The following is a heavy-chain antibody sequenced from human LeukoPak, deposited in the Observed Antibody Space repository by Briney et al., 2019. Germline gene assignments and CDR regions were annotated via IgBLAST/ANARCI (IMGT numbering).Heavy chain of an antibody. D-gene: IGHD2-8*01. J-gene: IGHJ5*02. V-gene: IGHV1-2*02. CDR2: INPNSGGT. CDR1: GYTFTGYY. CDR3: AREGGSVDCTNGVCPIGWFDP. Sequence: ASVKVSCKASGYTFTGYYMHWVRQAPGQGLEWMGWINPNSGGTNYAQKFQGRVTMTRDTSISTAYMELSRLRSDDTAVYYCAREGGSVDCTNGVCPIGWFDPWGLGTLVTVSS.